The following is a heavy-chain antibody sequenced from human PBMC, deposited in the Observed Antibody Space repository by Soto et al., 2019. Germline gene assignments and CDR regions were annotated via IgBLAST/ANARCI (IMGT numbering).Heavy chain of an antibody. CDR1: GGSISGYY. CDR3: AREPLAHSYFDL. Sequence: PSETLSLTCTVSGGSISGYYWSWIRQPAGKGLEWIGRMYNSERTNYNPSPKSRVTMSMDTSKNQFSLKLTSVTAADTAVYFCAREPLAHSYFDLWGQGTLVTVSS. CDR2: MYNSERT. V-gene: IGHV4-4*07. J-gene: IGHJ4*02.